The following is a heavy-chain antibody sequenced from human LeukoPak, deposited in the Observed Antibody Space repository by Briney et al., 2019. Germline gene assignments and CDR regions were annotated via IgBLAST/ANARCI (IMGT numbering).Heavy chain of an antibody. CDR2: ISGSGGST. CDR1: GFTFSTYA. V-gene: IGHV3-23*01. J-gene: IGHJ4*02. D-gene: IGHD3-16*01. Sequence: GGSLRLSCAASGFTFSTYAMNWVRQAPGKGLEWVSGISGSGGSTTYADSVKGRFTISRDNSKSMLYLQMNSLRAEDTAVYYCGARRDYVWGTCRSDYWGQGTLVIVSS. CDR3: GARRDYVWGTCRSDY.